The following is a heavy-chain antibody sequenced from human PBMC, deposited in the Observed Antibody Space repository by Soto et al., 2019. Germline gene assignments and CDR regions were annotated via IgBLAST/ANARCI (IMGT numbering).Heavy chain of an antibody. V-gene: IGHV3-9*01. CDR1: GFTFEDYA. D-gene: IGHD3-10*01. Sequence: EVQLVESGGGLIQPGRSLTLSCAASGFTFEDYAMHWVRQAPGKGLEWVSGISWNSGSIGYADSVQGRFSISRDNAKNSLNLQMNSLRAEDTALYYCAKAYHYGSGSYYDYWGQGTPVTVSS. CDR2: ISWNSGSI. J-gene: IGHJ4*02. CDR3: AKAYHYGSGSYYDY.